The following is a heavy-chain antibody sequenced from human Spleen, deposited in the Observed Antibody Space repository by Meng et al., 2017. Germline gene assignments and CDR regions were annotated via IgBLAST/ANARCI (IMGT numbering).Heavy chain of an antibody. Sequence: GESLKISCAASGFTFSSYSLNWVRQAPGKGLEWVSSISLRSNFIYYADSVKGRFTISRDNAKNSLYLQMNSLRAEDTAVYYCAKDGSSSWNFNWFDPWGQGTLVTVSS. CDR2: ISLRSNFI. J-gene: IGHJ5*02. CDR3: AKDGSSSWNFNWFDP. CDR1: GFTFSSYS. V-gene: IGHV3-21*01. D-gene: IGHD6-13*01.